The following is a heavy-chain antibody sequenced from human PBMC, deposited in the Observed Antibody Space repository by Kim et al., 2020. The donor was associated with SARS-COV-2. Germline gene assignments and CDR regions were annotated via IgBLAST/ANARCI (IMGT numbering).Heavy chain of an antibody. CDR1: GGTFSSYA. CDR2: IIPIFGTA. V-gene: IGHV1-69*13. D-gene: IGHD1-26*01. CDR3: ARDPGSYGYGMDV. Sequence: SVKVSCKASGGTFSSYAISWVRQAPGQGLEWMGGIIPIFGTANYAQKFQGRVTITADESTSTAYMELSSMRSEDTAVYYCARDPGSYGYGMDVWGQGTTVTVSS. J-gene: IGHJ6*02.